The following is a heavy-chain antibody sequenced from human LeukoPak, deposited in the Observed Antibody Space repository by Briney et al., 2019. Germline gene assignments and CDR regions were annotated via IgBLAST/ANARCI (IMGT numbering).Heavy chain of an antibody. V-gene: IGHV3-48*03. J-gene: IGHJ4*02. Sequence: PGGSLRLSCAASGFTFSSYEMNWVRQAPGQGLEWVSYISSSGSTIYYADSVKGRFTISRDNAKNSLYLQMNSLRAEDTAVYYCARVGYSSGWYYYGGQGTLVTVTA. CDR2: ISSSGSTI. CDR1: GFTFSSYE. D-gene: IGHD6-19*01. CDR3: ARVGYSSGWYYY.